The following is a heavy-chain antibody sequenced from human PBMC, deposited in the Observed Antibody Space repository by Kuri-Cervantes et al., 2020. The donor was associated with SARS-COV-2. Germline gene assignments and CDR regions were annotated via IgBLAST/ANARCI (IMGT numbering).Heavy chain of an antibody. V-gene: IGHV4-61*02. CDR3: ARGGSSGWPIEDWFDP. CDR1: GGSISSGSYY. J-gene: IGHJ5*02. CDR2: IHTSGNT. Sequence: SETLSLTCTVSGGSISSGSYYWSWIRQRAGKGLEWIGRIHTSGNTNYNPSLKSRVTISVNTSKNQFTLKLSSVTAADTAVYYCARGGSSGWPIEDWFDPWGQGTLVTVSS. D-gene: IGHD6-19*01.